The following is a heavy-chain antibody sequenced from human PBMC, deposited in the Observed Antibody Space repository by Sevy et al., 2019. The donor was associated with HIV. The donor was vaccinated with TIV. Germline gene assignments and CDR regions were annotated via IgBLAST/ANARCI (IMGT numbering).Heavy chain of an antibody. D-gene: IGHD3-16*01. CDR3: ARDEGGYDPLDY. Sequence: GGSLRLSCATSGFTFTSYTMNWVRQAPGKGLEWVSSFSYSAEYIYYADSVKGRFTISRDNAKNSLFLQMNSLRVEDTAVYYCARDEGGYDPLDYWVQGTLVTVSS. V-gene: IGHV3-21*01. J-gene: IGHJ4*02. CDR2: FSYSAEYI. CDR1: GFTFTSYT.